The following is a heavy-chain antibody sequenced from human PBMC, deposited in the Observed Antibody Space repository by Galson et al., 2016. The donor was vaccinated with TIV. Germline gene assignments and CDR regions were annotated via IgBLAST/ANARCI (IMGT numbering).Heavy chain of an antibody. CDR2: ALPMFGTS. CDR3: AISSRRDRYGHTNWFDP. D-gene: IGHD5-24*01. Sequence: SVKVSCKASGDTFNSYAINWVRQAPGQGLEWVGRALPMFGTSNYAEEFQDRVTITADESMSTACMELSSLTSDDTAVYYCAISSRRDRYGHTNWFDPWGQGTLVTVSS. V-gene: IGHV1-69*13. CDR1: GDTFNSYA. J-gene: IGHJ5*02.